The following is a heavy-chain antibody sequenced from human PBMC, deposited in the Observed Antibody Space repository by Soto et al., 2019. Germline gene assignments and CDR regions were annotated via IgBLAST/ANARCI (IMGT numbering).Heavy chain of an antibody. CDR2: ISAYNGKT. CDR1: GCTLTSYG. CDR3: ARGGRNHDAFDT. Sequence: ASGKVSCKVSGCTLTSYGSRWVRKAPGQGLEWMGWISAYNGKTNYAKKLQGRVTMTTDTSKSTAYLELRSLRSDDTDVYYCARGGRNHDAFDTWGQGTM. D-gene: IGHD1-1*01. V-gene: IGHV1-18*01. J-gene: IGHJ3*02.